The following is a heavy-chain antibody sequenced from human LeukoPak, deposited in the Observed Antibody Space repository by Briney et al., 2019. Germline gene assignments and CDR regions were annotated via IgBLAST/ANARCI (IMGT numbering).Heavy chain of an antibody. V-gene: IGHV3-23*01. CDR2: ISNDGGGT. CDR3: AKGSSGYFVDL. CDR1: GFIFNNYG. Sequence: PGGSLRLSCAASGFIFNNYGLIWVRQAPGKGLEWVSAISNDGGGTTYADFVKGRFTISRDNSKNTLFPQMNSLRAEDTALYYCAKGSSGYFVDLWGQGTLVTVSS. J-gene: IGHJ5*02. D-gene: IGHD3-22*01.